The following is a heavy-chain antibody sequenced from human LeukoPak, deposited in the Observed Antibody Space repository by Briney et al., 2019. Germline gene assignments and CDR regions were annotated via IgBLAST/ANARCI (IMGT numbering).Heavy chain of an antibody. CDR3: ATRYSGSYLDY. V-gene: IGHV3-23*01. J-gene: IGHJ4*02. CDR2: VTATGGTT. CDR1: GSPFTNNA. Sequence: GGPRSPSCPAPGSPFTNNAWSWSRQLPGKGRKWFSAVTATGGTTYYAASVKGRFTISRDNSKNTLFLQMNSLRAEDTAVYYCATRYSGSYLDYWGQGTLVTVSS. D-gene: IGHD1-26*01.